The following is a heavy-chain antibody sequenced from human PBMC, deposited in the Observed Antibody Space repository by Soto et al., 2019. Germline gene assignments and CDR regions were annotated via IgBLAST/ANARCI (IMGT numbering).Heavy chain of an antibody. CDR3: ARSPGGYYID. CDR1: GFSFSSYW. Sequence: EVQLVESGGGLVQPGGPLRLSCADSGFSFSSYWMHWVRQGPGKGLVWVSRINTDGSSTNYADSVKGRFTISRDNAKNTVYLQMNSLRAEDTAVYYCARSPGGYYIDWGQGTMVTVSS. J-gene: IGHJ3*01. CDR2: INTDGSST. V-gene: IGHV3-74*01. D-gene: IGHD3-9*01.